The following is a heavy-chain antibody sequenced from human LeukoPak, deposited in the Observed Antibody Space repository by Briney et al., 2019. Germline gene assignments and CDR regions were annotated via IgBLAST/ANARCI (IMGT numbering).Heavy chain of an antibody. Sequence: PGGSLRLSCAASEFTFSSYTMSWVRQAPGKGLEWVSTISGSGGSTYYADSVEGRFTISRDNSKNTLYLQMNSPRAEDTAVYYCAKNPTIGNYYWGQGTLVTVSS. CDR2: ISGSGGST. J-gene: IGHJ4*02. V-gene: IGHV3-23*01. CDR3: AKNPTIGNYY. D-gene: IGHD3-16*01. CDR1: EFTFSSYT.